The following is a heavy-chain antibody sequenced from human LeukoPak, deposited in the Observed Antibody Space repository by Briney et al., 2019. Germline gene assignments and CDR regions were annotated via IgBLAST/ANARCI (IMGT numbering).Heavy chain of an antibody. D-gene: IGHD6-19*01. J-gene: IGHJ6*02. CDR1: GYTFTSYD. CDR2: MNPNSGNT. CDR3: ARVAVAGMHYYYYYGMDV. V-gene: IGHV1-8*01. Sequence: ASVKVSCKASGYTFTSYDINWVRQATGQGLEWMGWMNPNSGNTGYAQKFQGRVTMTRNTSISTAYMELSSLRSEDTAVYYCARVAVAGMHYYYYYGMDVWGRGTTVTVSS.